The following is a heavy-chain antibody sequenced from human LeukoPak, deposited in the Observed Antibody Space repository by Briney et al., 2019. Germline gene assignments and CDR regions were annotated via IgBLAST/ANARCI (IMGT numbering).Heavy chain of an antibody. CDR3: ASQAASGYYFEY. Sequence: GASVNVSCKASVYTFTDYYIQWVRQAPGQGREWMGWISPSGRVANSAQKFQGRVTMTRDTSISTAYMELSRLTSDDTAVYYCASQAASGYYFEYWGQGSLVTVSS. J-gene: IGHJ4*02. D-gene: IGHD3-9*01. CDR1: VYTFTDYY. CDR2: ISPSGRVA. V-gene: IGHV1-2*02.